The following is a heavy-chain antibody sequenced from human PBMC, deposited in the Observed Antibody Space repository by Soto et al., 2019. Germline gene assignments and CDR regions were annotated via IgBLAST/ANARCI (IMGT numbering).Heavy chain of an antibody. V-gene: IGHV4-34*01. J-gene: IGHJ3*02. D-gene: IGHD2-15*01. CDR3: ASYSTGSTVGAFDI. CDR1: GGSFSGCY. Sequence: SETLSLTCAVYGGSFSGCYWSWIRQPPGKGLEWIGEINHSGSTNYNPSLKSRVTISVDTSKNQFSLKLSSVTAADTAVYYCASYSTGSTVGAFDIWGQGTMVTVSS. CDR2: INHSGST.